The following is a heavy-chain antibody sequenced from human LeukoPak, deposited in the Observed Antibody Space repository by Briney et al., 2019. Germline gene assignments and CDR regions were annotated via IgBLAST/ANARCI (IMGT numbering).Heavy chain of an antibody. CDR1: GFIFSSYA. D-gene: IGHD2-2*02. CDR3: ARDAGGYSYYYMDV. Sequence: GRPLRLSCAASGFIFSSYAMHWVRQAPGKGLEWVTVISYDGSNKYYADSVKGRFTISRDKSKNTVYLQMNSLRAEDTAVYYCARDAGGYSYYYMDVWGKGTTVTISS. V-gene: IGHV3-30*04. J-gene: IGHJ6*03. CDR2: ISYDGSNK.